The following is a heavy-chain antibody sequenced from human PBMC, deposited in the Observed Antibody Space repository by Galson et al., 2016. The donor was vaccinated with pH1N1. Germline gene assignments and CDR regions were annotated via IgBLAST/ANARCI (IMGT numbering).Heavy chain of an antibody. J-gene: IGHJ4*02. D-gene: IGHD6-19*01. CDR2: IKQDGSEK. CDR1: GFTFSSYW. Sequence: SLRLSCAASGFTFSSYWMSWVRQAPGKGLEWVANIKQDGSEKYYVDSVKGRFTISRDNAKNSLYLQMNSLRAEDTAVYYCASYSSGWDDSFDYWGQGTLVTVSS. CDR3: ASYSSGWDDSFDY. V-gene: IGHV3-7*01.